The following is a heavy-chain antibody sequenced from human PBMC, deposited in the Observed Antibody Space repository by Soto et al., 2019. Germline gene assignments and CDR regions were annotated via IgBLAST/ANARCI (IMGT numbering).Heavy chain of an antibody. V-gene: IGHV3-30-3*01. CDR2: ISNDGNIK. J-gene: IGHJ5*02. Sequence: GGSLRLSCAASGFTFSSYAMHWVRQAPGKGLEWVALISNDGNIKYYADSVKGRFTISRDNSKNTLYLQMNSLRVEDTAVYYCARGALDLWGQGTLVSGS. CDR3: ARGALDL. CDR1: GFTFSSYA.